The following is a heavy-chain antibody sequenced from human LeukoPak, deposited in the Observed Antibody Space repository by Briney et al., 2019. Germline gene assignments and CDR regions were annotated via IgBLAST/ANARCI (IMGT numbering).Heavy chain of an antibody. CDR1: GYTLTELS. CDR3: ATDLVVSGSYCY. V-gene: IGHV1-24*01. D-gene: IGHD1-26*01. CDR2: FDPEDGET. Sequence: ASVKVSCKVSGYTLTELSMHWMRQAPGKGLERMGGFDPEDGETIYAQKFQGRVTMTEDTSTDTAYMELSSLRSEDTAVYYCATDLVVSGSYCYWGQGTLVTVSS. J-gene: IGHJ4*02.